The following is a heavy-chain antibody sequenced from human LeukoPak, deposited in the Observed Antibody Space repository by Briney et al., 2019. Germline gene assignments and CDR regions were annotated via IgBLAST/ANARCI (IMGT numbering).Heavy chain of an antibody. D-gene: IGHD2/OR15-2a*01. CDR1: GYSISSGHY. CDR2: IYHSGST. J-gene: IGHJ5*02. Sequence: SETLSLTCAVSGYSISSGHYWGGIRQPPGKGRDRIGSIYHSGSTYCNPSLKSRVTISVDTSKNQFSLKLSSVTAAHTAVYYCARHRLAGLYPNWFDPWGQGTLVTVSS. V-gene: IGHV4-38-2*01. CDR3: ARHRLAGLYPNWFDP.